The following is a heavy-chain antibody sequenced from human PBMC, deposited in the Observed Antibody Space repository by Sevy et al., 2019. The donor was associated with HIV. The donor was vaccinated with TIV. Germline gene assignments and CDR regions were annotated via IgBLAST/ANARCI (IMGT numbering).Heavy chain of an antibody. J-gene: IGHJ4*02. CDR3: AGHYYDSTGYYFPLDY. CDR1: GFTFSTYA. Sequence: GGSLRLSCAASGFTFSTYAMYWVRQAPGKGLEWVAVISDDGNNKDYADSVKGRFTVSRDNSKNTQYLQMNSLRADDTAVYYCAGHYYDSTGYYFPLDYWGQGTLVTVSS. CDR2: ISDDGNNK. V-gene: IGHV3-30*04. D-gene: IGHD3-22*01.